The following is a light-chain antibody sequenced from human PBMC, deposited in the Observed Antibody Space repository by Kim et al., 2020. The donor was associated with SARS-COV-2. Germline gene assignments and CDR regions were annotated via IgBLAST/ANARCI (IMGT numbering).Light chain of an antibody. Sequence: GKSIPSSCTGTSSDIGGYNLVSWFQQHPDTAPNLMIYGVSKRPSGVSSRFSGSKSGNTASLTISGLQAEDEADYYCTSYTSTITWVFGGGTKLTVL. J-gene: IGLJ3*02. CDR1: SSDIGGYNL. CDR2: GVS. CDR3: TSYTSTITWV. V-gene: IGLV2-14*03.